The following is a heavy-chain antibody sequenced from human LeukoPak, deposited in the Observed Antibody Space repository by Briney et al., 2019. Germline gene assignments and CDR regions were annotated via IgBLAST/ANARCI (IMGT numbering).Heavy chain of an antibody. D-gene: IGHD5-18*01. CDR2: IYYSGNT. Sequence: PSETLSLTCTVSGVSISSSNSYWGWIRQPPGKGLEWIGSIYYSGNTYYNASLKSRVTISVDTSKNQFSLKLSSVTAADTAVYYCARVKYSYGPENFDYWGQGTLVTVSS. CDR1: GVSISSSNSY. J-gene: IGHJ4*02. V-gene: IGHV4-39*07. CDR3: ARVKYSYGPENFDY.